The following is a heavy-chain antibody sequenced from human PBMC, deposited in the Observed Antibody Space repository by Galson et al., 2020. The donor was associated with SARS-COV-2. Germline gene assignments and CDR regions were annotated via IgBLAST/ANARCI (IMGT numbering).Heavy chain of an antibody. J-gene: IGHJ4*02. V-gene: IGHV3-23*01. CDR3: AKSVEDYYDSSGYYYFNDY. CDR1: GFTFSSYA. CDR2: ISGSGGST. D-gene: IGHD3-22*01. Sequence: GESLKISCAASGFTFSSYAMSWVRQAPGKGLEWVSAISGSGGSTYYADPVKGRFTISRDNSKNTLYLQMNSLRAEDTAVYYCAKSVEDYYDSSGYYYFNDYWGQGTLVTVSS.